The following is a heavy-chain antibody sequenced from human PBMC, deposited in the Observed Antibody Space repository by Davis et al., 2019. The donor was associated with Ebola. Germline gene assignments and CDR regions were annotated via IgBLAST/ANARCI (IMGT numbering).Heavy chain of an antibody. J-gene: IGHJ6*02. CDR1: GFTFSSYW. CDR3: ARGKHGSGSYLIFGYYYYGMDV. D-gene: IGHD3-10*01. Sequence: GESLKISCAASGFTFSSYWMSWVRQAPGKGLEWVANIKQDGSEKYYVDSVKGRFTISRDNSKNTLYLQMGSLRAEDMAVYYCARGKHGSGSYLIFGYYYYGMDVWGQGTTVTVPS. CDR2: IKQDGSEK. V-gene: IGHV3-7*01.